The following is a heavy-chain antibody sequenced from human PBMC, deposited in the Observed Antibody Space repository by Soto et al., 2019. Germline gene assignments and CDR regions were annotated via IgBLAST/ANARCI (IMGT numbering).Heavy chain of an antibody. D-gene: IGHD3-10*01. Sequence: SETLSLTCTVSGGSISSSSYYWGWIRQPPGKGLEWIGSIYYSGSTYYNPSLKSRVTISVDTSKNQFSLKLSSVTAADTAVYYCASVMVRGVTNDYWGQGTLVTVSS. CDR1: GGSISSSSYY. CDR3: ASVMVRGVTNDY. J-gene: IGHJ4*02. V-gene: IGHV4-39*01. CDR2: IYYSGST.